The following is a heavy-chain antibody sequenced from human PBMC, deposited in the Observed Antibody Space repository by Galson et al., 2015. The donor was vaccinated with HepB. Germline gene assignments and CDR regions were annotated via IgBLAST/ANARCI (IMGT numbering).Heavy chain of an antibody. J-gene: IGHJ6*02. V-gene: IGHV1-18*04. CDR3: ARDTLRTYSSSWYYYYGMDV. CDR2: ISAYNGNT. CDR1: GYTFTSYG. D-gene: IGHD6-13*01. Sequence: SVTVSCKASGYTFTSYGISWVRQAPGQGLEWMGWISAYNGNTNYAQKLQGRVTMTTDTSTSTAYMELRSLRSDDTAVYYCARDTLRTYSSSWYYYYGMDVWGQGTTVTVSS.